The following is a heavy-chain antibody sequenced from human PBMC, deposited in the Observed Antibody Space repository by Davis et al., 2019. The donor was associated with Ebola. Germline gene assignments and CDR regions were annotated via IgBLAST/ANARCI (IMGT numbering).Heavy chain of an antibody. CDR3: ARGMTTVVTRYYYGMDV. V-gene: IGHV4-4*02. CDR1: GGSISSSNW. D-gene: IGHD4-23*01. J-gene: IGHJ6*02. CDR2: IYHSGST. Sequence: MPGGSLRLSCAVSGGSISSSNWWSWVRQPPGKGLEWIGEIYHSGSTNYNPSLQSRVTISVDKSKNQFSLKLSSVTAADTAVYYCARGMTTVVTRYYYGMDVWGQGTTVTVSS.